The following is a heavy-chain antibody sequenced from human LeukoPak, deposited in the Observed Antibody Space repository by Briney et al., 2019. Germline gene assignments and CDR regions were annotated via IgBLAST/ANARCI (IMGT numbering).Heavy chain of an antibody. D-gene: IGHD6-19*01. CDR3: ARGRGIAVAGRTKNFDY. CDR1: GRSFSGYY. J-gene: IGHJ4*02. V-gene: IGHV4-34*01. Sequence: SETLSLTCAVYGRSFSGYYWSWIRQPPGKGLEWIGEINHSGSTNYNPSLKSRVTISVDTSKNQFSLKLSSVTAADTAVYYCARGRGIAVAGRTKNFDYWGQGTLATVSS. CDR2: INHSGST.